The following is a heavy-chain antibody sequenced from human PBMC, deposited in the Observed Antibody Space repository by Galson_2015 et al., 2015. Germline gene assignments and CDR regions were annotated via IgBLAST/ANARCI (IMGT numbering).Heavy chain of an antibody. V-gene: IGHV3-53*01. CDR2: IYSGGST. CDR1: GFTVSSNY. D-gene: IGHD3-9*01. J-gene: IGHJ2*01. CDR3: ARLYYDILTGYFYWYFDL. Sequence: SLRLSCAASGFTVSSNYMSWVRQAPGKGLEWVSVIYSGGSTYYADSVKGRFTISRDNSKNTLYLQMNSLRAEDTAVYYCARLYYDILTGYFYWYFDLWGRGTLVTVSS.